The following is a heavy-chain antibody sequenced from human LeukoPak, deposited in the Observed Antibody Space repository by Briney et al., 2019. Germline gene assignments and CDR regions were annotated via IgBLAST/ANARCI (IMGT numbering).Heavy chain of an antibody. D-gene: IGHD3-9*01. CDR2: ISAGAGVI. CDR1: GFTFSDYE. CDR3: ARVRTTDTLTGYKQELDY. Sequence: GGSLRLSCAASGFTFSDYEMNWVRQAPEKGLEGVSYISAGAGVIFYADSVKGRFSITRDNAKNSLFLQMNSLRAEDTAVYYRARVRTTDTLTGYKQELDYWGRGTLVTVSS. V-gene: IGHV3-48*03. J-gene: IGHJ4*02.